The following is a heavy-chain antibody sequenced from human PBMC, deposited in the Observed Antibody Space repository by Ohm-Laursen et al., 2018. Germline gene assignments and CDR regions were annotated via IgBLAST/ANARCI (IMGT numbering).Heavy chain of an antibody. CDR2: ISGSGGST. CDR3: AKGVQQQLVPYFDY. Sequence: SLRLSCTASGFTFSSYAMSWVRQAPGKGLEWVSAISGSGGSTYYADSVKGRFTISRDNSKNTLYLQMNSLRAEDTAVYYCAKGVQQQLVPYFDYWGQGTLVTVSS. CDR1: GFTFSSYA. D-gene: IGHD6-13*01. J-gene: IGHJ4*02. V-gene: IGHV3-23*01.